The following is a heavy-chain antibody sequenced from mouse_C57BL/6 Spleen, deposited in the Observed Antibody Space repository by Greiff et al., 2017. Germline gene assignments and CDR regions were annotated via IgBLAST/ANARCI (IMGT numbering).Heavy chain of an antibody. Sequence: VQPQQPGAELVKPGASVKVSFKASGYTFTSYWMHWVKQRPGQGLEWIGRIHPSDSDTNYNQKFKGKATLTVDKSSSTAYMPLSSLTSEDSAVYYSAMPLEYENGARFAYWGQGTLVTVSA. D-gene: IGHD2-4*01. CDR2: IHPSDSDT. CDR1: GYTFTSYW. V-gene: IGHV1-74*01. J-gene: IGHJ3*01. CDR3: AMPLEYENGARFAY.